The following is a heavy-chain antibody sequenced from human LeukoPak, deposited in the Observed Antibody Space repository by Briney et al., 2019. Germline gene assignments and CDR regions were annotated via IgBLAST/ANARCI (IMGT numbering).Heavy chain of an antibody. CDR1: GGSISSYY. J-gene: IGHJ5*02. Sequence: SETLSLTCTVSGGSISSYYWSWIRQPPGKGLEWIGYIYYSGSTNYNPSLKSRVTISVDTSKNQFSLKLSSVTAADTAVYYCARDLLGYCSSTSCYTPWFDPWGQGTLVTVSS. D-gene: IGHD2-2*02. CDR3: ARDLLGYCSSTSCYTPWFDP. CDR2: IYYSGST. V-gene: IGHV4-59*01.